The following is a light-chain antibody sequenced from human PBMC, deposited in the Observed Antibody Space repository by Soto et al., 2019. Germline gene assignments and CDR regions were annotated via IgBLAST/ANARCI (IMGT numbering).Light chain of an antibody. J-gene: IGKJ1*01. V-gene: IGKV3-11*01. CDR3: QHRSSGPGT. CDR2: DAS. Sequence: EIFLTQCPATLSLSPGERPTLSCRASQGVSSNLAWYQHQVGQAPRLVIYDASNRATGIPARFSGSGSGTGFTLTISSLEPEDCADYYCQHRSSGPGTFGQGTKVEIK. CDR1: QGVSSN.